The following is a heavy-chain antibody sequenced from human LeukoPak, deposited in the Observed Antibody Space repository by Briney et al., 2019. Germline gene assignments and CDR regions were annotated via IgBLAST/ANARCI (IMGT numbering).Heavy chain of an antibody. D-gene: IGHD3-10*01. CDR1: GLTLSRYA. CDR2: ISSNGGST. V-gene: IGHV3-64D*06. J-gene: IGHJ4*02. CDR3: VKDSSSGSYLDY. Sequence: GGSLRLSCSASGLTLSRYAMHWVSQAPGKGLEYVSAISSNGGSTYYADSVKGRFTISRDNSRNTLHLQMSSRRVEGTAVYYCVKDSSSGSYLDYWGQGTLVTVSS.